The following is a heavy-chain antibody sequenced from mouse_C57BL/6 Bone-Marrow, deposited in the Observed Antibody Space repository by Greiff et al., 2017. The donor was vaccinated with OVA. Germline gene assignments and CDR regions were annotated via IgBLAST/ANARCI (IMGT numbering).Heavy chain of an antibody. CDR2: IYPGDGDT. CDR3: AKNGGAY. CDR1: GYAFSSSW. V-gene: IGHV1-82*01. Sequence: QVQLQQSGPELVKPGASVKISCKASGYAFSSSWMNWVKQRPGKGLEWIGRIYPGDGDTNYNGKFKGNATLTADKSSSTDYMQLSSLTAEESAVYLCAKNGGAYGGQGTSVTVSS. J-gene: IGHJ4*01.